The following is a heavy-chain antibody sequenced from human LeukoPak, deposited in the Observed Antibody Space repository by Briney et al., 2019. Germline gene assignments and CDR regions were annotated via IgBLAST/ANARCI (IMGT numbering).Heavy chain of an antibody. V-gene: IGHV3-23*01. CDR1: GFTFSGFA. Sequence: PGGSLRLSCAASGFTFSGFAMNWVRQTPGTGLEWVSDVSVSGDRAYYADSVQGRFTISRDNSQNTLYLLMNSLRVEDTAVYYCARDAGYWGQGTLVTVSS. J-gene: IGHJ4*02. CDR3: ARDAGY. CDR2: VSVSGDRA.